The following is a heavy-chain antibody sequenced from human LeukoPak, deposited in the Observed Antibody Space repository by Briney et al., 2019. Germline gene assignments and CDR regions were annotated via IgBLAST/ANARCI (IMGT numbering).Heavy chain of an antibody. CDR3: ARDGGSYSFDY. Sequence: GGSLRLSCAASGFTFSTYWMSWVRQAPGKGLEWVANIKQDGSETYYVDSVKGRFTISRDNATNSLYLQMSSLRAEDTAVYYCARDGGSYSFDYWGQGTLLTVSS. V-gene: IGHV3-7*01. CDR2: IKQDGSET. D-gene: IGHD1-26*01. J-gene: IGHJ4*01. CDR1: GFTFSTYW.